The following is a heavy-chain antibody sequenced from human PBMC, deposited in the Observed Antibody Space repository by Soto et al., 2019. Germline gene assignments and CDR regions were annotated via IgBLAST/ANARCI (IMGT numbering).Heavy chain of an antibody. J-gene: IGHJ6*02. Sequence: SETLSLTCTVSSDSISGLYWTWIRQPAGKGLEWIGRIYSSGETNYNPSLTGRVIMSLDTSKNQFSLKLTSVTAADTAVYYCAASIFYYGMDVWVQGTTVTVSS. CDR3: AASIFYYGMDV. V-gene: IGHV4-4*07. CDR1: SDSISGLY. CDR2: IYSSGET.